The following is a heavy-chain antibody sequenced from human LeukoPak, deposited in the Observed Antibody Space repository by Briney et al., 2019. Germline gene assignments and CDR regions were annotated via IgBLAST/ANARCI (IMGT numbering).Heavy chain of an antibody. CDR1: GGTFSSYA. J-gene: IGHJ4*02. CDR3: ARDYGGLNYFDY. V-gene: IGHV1-69*05. D-gene: IGHD4-23*01. CDR2: IIPIFGTA. Sequence: SVKVSCKASGGTFSSYAISWVLQAPGQGLEWMGGIIPIFGTANYAQKFQGRVTITTDESTSTAYMELSSLRSEDTAVYYCARDYGGLNYFDYWGQGTLVTVSS.